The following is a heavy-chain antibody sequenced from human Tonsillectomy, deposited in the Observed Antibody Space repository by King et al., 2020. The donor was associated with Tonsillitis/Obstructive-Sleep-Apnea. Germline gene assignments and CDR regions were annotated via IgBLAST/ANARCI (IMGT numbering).Heavy chain of an antibody. D-gene: IGHD2-2*02. J-gene: IGHJ6*03. V-gene: IGHV1-18*01. Sequence: QLVQSGAEVKKPGASVKVSCKASGYTFTSYGISWVRQAPGQGLEWMGWISAYKGNTNYAQKLQGAQKLQGRVTMTTDTSTSTAYMELRSLRSDDTAVYYCARALVPAAISLYYYYCMDVWGKGTTVTVSS. CDR1: GYTFTSYG. CDR3: ARALVPAAISLYYYYCMDV. CDR2: ISAYKGNT.